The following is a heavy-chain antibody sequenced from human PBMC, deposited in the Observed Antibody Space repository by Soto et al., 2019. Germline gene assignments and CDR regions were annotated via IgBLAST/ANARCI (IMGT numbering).Heavy chain of an antibody. Sequence: EAQLVESGGGLIQPGGSLRLSCAASGFSFSSYSMNWVRQAPGKGLEWISYITRNSDIINYADSVKGRFTISRDNAENSLHLQMHSLRADDTAVYYCARDREYCSGDKCYETGSAYWGQGTLLTVSS. CDR2: ITRNSDII. CDR1: GFSFSSYS. CDR3: ARDREYCSGDKCYETGSAY. J-gene: IGHJ4*02. D-gene: IGHD2-15*01. V-gene: IGHV3-48*01.